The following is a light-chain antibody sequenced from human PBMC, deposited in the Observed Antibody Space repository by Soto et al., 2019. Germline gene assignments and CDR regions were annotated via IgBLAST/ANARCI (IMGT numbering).Light chain of an antibody. CDR2: KAS. CDR3: QQYNSSPLMYT. V-gene: IGKV1-5*03. Sequence: DIQMTQSPSTLSASVGDRVTITCRASQSISSWLAWYQQKPGKAPKLLIYKASSLESGVPSRFSGSGSGTEFTLTISSLQPDDVATYYCQQYNSSPLMYTFGQGTKLEIK. CDR1: QSISSW. J-gene: IGKJ2*01.